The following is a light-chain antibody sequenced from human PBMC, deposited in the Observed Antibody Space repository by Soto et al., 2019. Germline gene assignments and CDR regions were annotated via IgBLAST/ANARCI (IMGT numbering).Light chain of an antibody. CDR3: QQYNNWPET. J-gene: IGKJ1*01. CDR2: GAS. CDR1: QSVSSN. Sequence: EIVMTQSPATLSVSPGERATLSCRASQSVSSNLAWYQQKPGQAPRLLIYGASTRSTGIPARFSGSGSGTAFTLTISSLHSEDFAVYYCQQYNNWPETFGQGTKVEIK. V-gene: IGKV3D-15*01.